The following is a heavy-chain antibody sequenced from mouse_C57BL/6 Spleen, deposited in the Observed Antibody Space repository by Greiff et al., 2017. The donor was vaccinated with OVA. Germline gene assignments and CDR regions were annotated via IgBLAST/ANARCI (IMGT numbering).Heavy chain of an antibody. J-gene: IGHJ1*03. CDR3: ASLHYYGSSYGYFDV. CDR2: ISSGSSTI. CDR1: GFTFSDYG. D-gene: IGHD1-1*01. V-gene: IGHV5-17*01. Sequence: EVKLMESGGGLVKPGGSLKLSCAASGFTFSDYGMHWVRQAPEKGLEWVAYISSGSSTIYYADTVKGRFTLSRDNAKNTLFLQMTSLRSEDTAMYYCASLHYYGSSYGYFDVWGTGTTVTVSS.